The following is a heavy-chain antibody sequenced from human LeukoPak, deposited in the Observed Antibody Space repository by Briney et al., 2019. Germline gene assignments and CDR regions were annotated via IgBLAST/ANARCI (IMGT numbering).Heavy chain of an antibody. D-gene: IGHD3-3*01. J-gene: IGHJ4*02. Sequence: PGGSLRLSCVVSGATVSSNYMSWVRQAPGKGLEWVSVIYAGGSTFYADSVKGRFTISRDNSKNTMYLQMNSLRAEDTAVYYCATDFAGYWGQGTLVTVSS. CDR2: IYAGGST. CDR1: GATVSSNY. CDR3: ATDFAGY. V-gene: IGHV3-53*01.